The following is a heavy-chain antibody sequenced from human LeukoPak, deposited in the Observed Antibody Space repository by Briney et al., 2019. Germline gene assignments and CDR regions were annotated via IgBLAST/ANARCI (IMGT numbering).Heavy chain of an antibody. Sequence: GGSLRLSCAASGFTVSSNYMSWVRQAPGKGLEWVSVIYSGGSTYYADSVKGRFTISRDNSKNTLYLQMNSLRAEDTAVYYCARNKWEPRYAFDSWGQGTMVTVSS. CDR1: GFTVSSNY. J-gene: IGHJ3*02. V-gene: IGHV3-53*01. D-gene: IGHD1-26*01. CDR2: IYSGGST. CDR3: ARNKWEPRYAFDS.